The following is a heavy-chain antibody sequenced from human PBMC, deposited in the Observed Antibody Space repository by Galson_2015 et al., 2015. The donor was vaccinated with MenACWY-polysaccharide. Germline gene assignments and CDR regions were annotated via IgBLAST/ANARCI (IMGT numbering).Heavy chain of an antibody. CDR2: IYWDDDK. CDR1: GFSLSTSGVG. CDR3: ARRQYQLLHFDY. V-gene: IGHV2-5*02. Sequence: PALVKPTQTLTLTCTLSGFSLSTSGVGVGWIRQPPGKALEWLALIYWDDDKRYSPSLKSRLTITKDTSKNQVVFTMTNMDPVDTATYYCARRQYQLLHFDYWGRGTLVTVSS. D-gene: IGHD2-2*01. J-gene: IGHJ4*02.